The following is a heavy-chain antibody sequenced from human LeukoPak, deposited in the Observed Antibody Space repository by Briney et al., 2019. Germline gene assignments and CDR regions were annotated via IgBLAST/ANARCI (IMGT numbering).Heavy chain of an antibody. V-gene: IGHV1-46*03. Sequence: GASVKVSCKASGYTFTSYYMHWVRQAPGQGLEWMGIINPSGGSTNYAQKFQGRVTMTRNTSTRIVYMELSSLRYEDTAVYYCARGAYYDFWSGYPNWDYFDYWGQGTLVTVSS. CDR1: GYTFTSYY. J-gene: IGHJ4*02. CDR3: ARGAYYDFWSGYPNWDYFDY. D-gene: IGHD3-3*01. CDR2: INPSGGST.